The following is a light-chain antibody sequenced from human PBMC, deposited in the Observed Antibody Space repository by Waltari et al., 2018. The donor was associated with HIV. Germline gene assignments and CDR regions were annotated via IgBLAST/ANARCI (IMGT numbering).Light chain of an antibody. CDR1: QAISNN. Sequence: IRMTQSPSSLSASVGDIVTITCRTSQAISNNLTWYKQKVGRAPQLLIYAASNLQTGVPSRFSGSASGTDFTLTISSLQPEEFATYYCQQSYSNPLTFGPGTKVDV. J-gene: IGKJ3*01. CDR2: AAS. CDR3: QQSYSNPLT. V-gene: IGKV1-39*01.